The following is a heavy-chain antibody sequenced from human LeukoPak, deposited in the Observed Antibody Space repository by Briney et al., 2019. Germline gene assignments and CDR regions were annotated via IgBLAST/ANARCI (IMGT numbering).Heavy chain of an antibody. CDR2: INHSGST. V-gene: IGHV4-34*01. Sequence: SETLSLTCAVYGGSFSGYYWSWIRQPPGKGLEWIGEINHSGSTNYNPSLKSRVTISVDTSKNQFSLKLSSVTAADTAVYYCARDPWFGELSLNWFDPWGQGNLVTVSS. J-gene: IGHJ5*02. CDR3: ARDPWFGELSLNWFDP. D-gene: IGHD3-10*01. CDR1: GGSFSGYY.